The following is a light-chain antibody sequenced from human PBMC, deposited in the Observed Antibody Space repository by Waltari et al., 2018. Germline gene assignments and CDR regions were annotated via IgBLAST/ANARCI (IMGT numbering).Light chain of an antibody. CDR3: QQFNNYPRT. CDR1: QGITTY. Sequence: DIQLTQSPSFLSASVGDTVSMTCRASQGITTYLGWYQQKPGRAPKLLIYAASTLHNGVSSRFSGGGSGTLFTLTISNLQPEDLATYYCQQFNNYPRTFGGGTRVEFK. J-gene: IGKJ4*01. CDR2: AAS. V-gene: IGKV1-9*01.